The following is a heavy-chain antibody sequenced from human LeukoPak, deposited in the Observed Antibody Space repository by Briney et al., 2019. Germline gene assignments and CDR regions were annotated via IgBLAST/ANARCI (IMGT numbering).Heavy chain of an antibody. CDR3: ARDGFLPQNYDSSGYPRGPYYYYYYGMDV. CDR2: IYTSGST. Sequence: PSETLSLTCTVSGGSISSYYWSWIRQPAGKGLEWIGRIYTSGSTNYSPSLKSRVTMSVDTSKNQFSLKLSSVTAADTAVYYCARDGFLPQNYDSSGYPRGPYYYYYYGMDVWGQGTTVTVSS. D-gene: IGHD3-22*01. J-gene: IGHJ6*02. CDR1: GGSISSYY. V-gene: IGHV4-4*07.